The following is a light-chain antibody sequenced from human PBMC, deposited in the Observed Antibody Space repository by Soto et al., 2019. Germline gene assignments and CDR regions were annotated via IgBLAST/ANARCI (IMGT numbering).Light chain of an antibody. CDR3: KQYVNIPPVT. CDR2: DAS. V-gene: IGKV1-33*01. Sequence: DIQRSQSPPSLAASVGDRVTITCQASREIRHNLQRYQQKQGNAPKLLNDDASILETGVTSRFSGSGSGTDFTFTICSLQPEDTATYYCKQYVNIPPVTFGPGTKVDI. CDR1: REIRHN. J-gene: IGKJ3*01.